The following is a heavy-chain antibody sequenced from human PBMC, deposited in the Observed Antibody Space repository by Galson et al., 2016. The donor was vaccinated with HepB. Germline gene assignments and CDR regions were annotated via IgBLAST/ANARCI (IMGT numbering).Heavy chain of an antibody. D-gene: IGHD6-13*01. CDR1: GFTFSTYR. Sequence: SLRLSCAASGFTFSTYRMNWVRQAPGKGQEWVSSISSSSAYIYYAESVKGRFTISRDNAKNSLYLQMTSLRPEDTAVYFCAREGGGYTSFWPEYYYGMDVWDQGTPVTVSS. CDR2: ISSSSAYI. J-gene: IGHJ6*02. V-gene: IGHV3-21*01. CDR3: AREGGGYTSFWPEYYYGMDV.